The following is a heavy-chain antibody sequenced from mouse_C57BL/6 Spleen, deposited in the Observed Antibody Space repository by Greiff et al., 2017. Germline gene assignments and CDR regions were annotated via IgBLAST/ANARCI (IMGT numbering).Heavy chain of an antibody. D-gene: IGHD1-1*01. J-gene: IGHJ1*03. CDR3: ARRGSSYPYWYFDV. V-gene: IGHV1-47*01. CDR2: FHPYNDDT. Sequence: VQGVESGAELVKPGASVKMSCKASGYTFTTYPIEWMKQNHGKSLEWIGNFHPYNDDTKYNEKFKGKATLTVEKSSSTVYLELSRLTSDDSAVYYCARRGSSYPYWYFDVWGTGTTVTVSS. CDR1: GYTFTTYP.